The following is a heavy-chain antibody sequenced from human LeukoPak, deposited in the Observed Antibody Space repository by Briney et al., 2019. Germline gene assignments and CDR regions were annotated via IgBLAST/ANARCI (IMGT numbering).Heavy chain of an antibody. CDR1: GGSISSYY. J-gene: IGHJ3*02. Sequence: SETLSLTCTVSGGSISSYYWSWLRQPPGKGLEWIGYIYYSGSTNYNPSLKSRVTISVDTSKNEFSLKLSSVTAADAAVYYCARETYYYDSSGYYPPAEGAFDIWGQGTMVSVSS. CDR3: ARETYYYDSSGYYPPAEGAFDI. CDR2: IYYSGST. V-gene: IGHV4-59*01. D-gene: IGHD3-22*01.